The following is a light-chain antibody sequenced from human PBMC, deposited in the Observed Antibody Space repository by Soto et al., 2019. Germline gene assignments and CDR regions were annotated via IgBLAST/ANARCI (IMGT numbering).Light chain of an antibody. CDR1: QTITNY. J-gene: IGKJ5*01. Sequence: DIQMTQSPSSLSASAEDRVTITCRASQTITNYLHWYQQKPGKAPKLLIYDASTLERGVPSRFSGTGSGTEFTLTISSLQPDDFATYYCQQYHRSSITFGQGTRLEIK. CDR2: DAS. CDR3: QQYHRSSIT. V-gene: IGKV1-5*01.